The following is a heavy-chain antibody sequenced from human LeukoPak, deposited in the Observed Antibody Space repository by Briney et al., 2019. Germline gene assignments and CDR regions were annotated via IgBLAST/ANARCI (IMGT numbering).Heavy chain of an antibody. J-gene: IGHJ4*02. CDR3: ARDIGRALDY. V-gene: IGHV3-48*01. Sequence: GGSLRLSCAASGFTFSSYSMNWVRQAPGKGREGVSYISSSSSTIYYADSVKGRFTISRDNAKNSLYLQMNSLRAEDTAVYYCARDIGRALDYWGQGTLVTVSS. D-gene: IGHD1-26*01. CDR2: ISSSSSTI. CDR1: GFTFSSYS.